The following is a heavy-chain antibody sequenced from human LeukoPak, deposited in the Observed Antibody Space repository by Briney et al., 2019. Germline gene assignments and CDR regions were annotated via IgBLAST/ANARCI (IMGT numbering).Heavy chain of an antibody. D-gene: IGHD3-9*01. CDR1: GFTFSSYG. CDR2: MRYDGSNR. J-gene: IGHJ6*03. CDR3: AKGVKVPLLRYFSYYMDV. Sequence: GGSLRLSCAASGFTFSSYGMHWVRQALGEGLEWVAFMRYDGSNRNYADSVKGRFTISRDNSKNTLYLQMNSLRAEDTAVYYCAKGVKVPLLRYFSYYMDVWGKGTTVTISS. V-gene: IGHV3-30*02.